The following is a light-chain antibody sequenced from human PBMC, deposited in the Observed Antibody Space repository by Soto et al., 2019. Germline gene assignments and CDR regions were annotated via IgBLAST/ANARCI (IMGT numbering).Light chain of an antibody. Sequence: EIVLTQSPATLSLSPGERATLSCRASQSVSSYVAWYQQKPGQAPRLLIYDASNRATGIPARFSGSGSGTDFTRTISSLEPEDFAVYYCQQRSNWPPVITFGQGTRLEIK. CDR2: DAS. V-gene: IGKV3-11*01. J-gene: IGKJ5*01. CDR3: QQRSNWPPVIT. CDR1: QSVSSY.